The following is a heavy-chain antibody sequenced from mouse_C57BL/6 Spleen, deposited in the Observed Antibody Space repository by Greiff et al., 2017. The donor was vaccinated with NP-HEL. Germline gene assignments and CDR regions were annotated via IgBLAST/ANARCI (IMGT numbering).Heavy chain of an antibody. CDR2: INPNNGGT. CDR1: GYTFTDYN. D-gene: IGHD1-1*01. Sequence: EVQLQQSGPELVKPGASVKIPCKASGYTFTDYNMDWVKQSHGKSLEWIGDINPNNGGTIYNQKFKGKATLTVDKSSSTAYMELRSLTSEDTAVYYCARKNYGWYFDVWGTGTTVTVSS. CDR3: ARKNYGWYFDV. V-gene: IGHV1-18*01. J-gene: IGHJ1*03.